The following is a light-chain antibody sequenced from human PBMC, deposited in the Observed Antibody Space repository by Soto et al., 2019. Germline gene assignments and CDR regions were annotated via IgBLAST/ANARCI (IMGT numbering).Light chain of an antibody. CDR2: AES. CDR3: QQSYSTLALT. CDR1: QSISSY. J-gene: IGKJ4*01. V-gene: IGKV1-39*01. Sequence: DIQMTQSPSSLSASVGDRVTITCRASQSISSYLNWYQQKPGKAPKLLIYAESSLQSGVPSRFSGSESGTDFTLTISSLQPEDFATYYCQQSYSTLALTFGGGTKVEIK.